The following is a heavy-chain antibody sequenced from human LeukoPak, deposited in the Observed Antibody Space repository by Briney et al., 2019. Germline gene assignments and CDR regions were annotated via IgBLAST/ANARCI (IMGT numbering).Heavy chain of an antibody. CDR1: GFSLSTTGVT. CDR3: AHRPHSTKGWFDP. CDR2: ISWDDEK. Sequence: SGPTLVKPTQTLTLTCTFSGFSLSTTGVTVGWIRQAPGKALEWLALISWDDEKRYSPSLKNRLTITKDTSKNQVVLTVTNMDPVDTATYYCAHRPHSTKGWFDPWGQGHRVTISS. V-gene: IGHV2-5*02. J-gene: IGHJ5*02. D-gene: IGHD2-8*01.